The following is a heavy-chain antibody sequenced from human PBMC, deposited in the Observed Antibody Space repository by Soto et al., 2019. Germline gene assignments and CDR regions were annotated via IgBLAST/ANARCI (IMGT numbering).Heavy chain of an antibody. J-gene: IGHJ6*02. Sequence: GVSLRLSCAASGFTFSSYSMNWVRQAPGKGLEWVSYISSSSSTIYYADSVKGRFTNSRDNAKNSVYLQINSPRAEDTAVYFCARDCSGGSCYPGMDVWGQGTTGTVSS. CDR2: ISSSSSTI. D-gene: IGHD2-15*01. CDR3: ARDCSGGSCYPGMDV. V-gene: IGHV3-48*04. CDR1: GFTFSSYS.